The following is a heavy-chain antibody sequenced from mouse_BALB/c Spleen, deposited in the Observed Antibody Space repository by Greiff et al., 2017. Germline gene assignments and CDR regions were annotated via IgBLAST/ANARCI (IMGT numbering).Heavy chain of an antibody. D-gene: IGHD2-4*01. CDR2: ISYSGST. J-gene: IGHJ2*01. CDR3: ARYGDYGDY. V-gene: IGHV3-2*02. Sequence: VQLQQSGPGLVKPSQSLSLTCTVTGYSITSDYAWNWIRQFPGNKLEWMGYISYSGSTSYNPSLKSRISITRDTSKNQFFLQLNSVTTEDTATYYCARYGDYGDYWGPGTTLTVSS. CDR1: GYSITSDYA.